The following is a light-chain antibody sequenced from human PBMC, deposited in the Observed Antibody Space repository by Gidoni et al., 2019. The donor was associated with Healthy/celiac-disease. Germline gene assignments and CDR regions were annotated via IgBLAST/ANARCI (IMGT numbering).Light chain of an antibody. CDR2: GKN. CDR3: NSRDSSGNHPHVV. CDR1: SLRSYY. Sequence: SSELTQDPAVSVALGQTVRITCQGDSLRSYYASWYQQKPGQAPVLVIYGKNNRPSGIPDRFSGSSSGNTASLTITGAPAEDEADYYCNSRDSSGNHPHVVFGGGTKLTVL. J-gene: IGLJ2*01. V-gene: IGLV3-19*01.